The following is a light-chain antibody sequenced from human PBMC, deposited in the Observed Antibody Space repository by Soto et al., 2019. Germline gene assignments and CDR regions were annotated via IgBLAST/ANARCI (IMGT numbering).Light chain of an antibody. J-gene: IGKJ1*01. V-gene: IGKV3-20*01. Sequence: DIVLTQSPGTLSLSPGEGATLSCRASHSISSNYLAWYQQKPGQAPRLLIHGASSRATGIPDRFSGSGSGTDFSLTISRLEPEDFAVYYCQQYGSSLWTFGQGTKVDI. CDR3: QQYGSSLWT. CDR1: HSISSNY. CDR2: GAS.